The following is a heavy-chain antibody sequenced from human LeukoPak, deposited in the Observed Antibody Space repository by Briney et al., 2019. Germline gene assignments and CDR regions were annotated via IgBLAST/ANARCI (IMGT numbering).Heavy chain of an antibody. CDR3: VRVVSGGREDY. D-gene: IGHD3-16*01. CDR2: INTDGSST. J-gene: IGHJ4*02. Sequence: GSLRLSCAASGVSFSSYWMDWVRQAPGKGLVWVSRINTDGSSTYYADSVKGRFTLSRDNAKNTLYLQMNSLRAEDTAVYFCVRVVSGGREDYWGQGTLVTVSS. CDR1: GVSFSSYW. V-gene: IGHV3-74*01.